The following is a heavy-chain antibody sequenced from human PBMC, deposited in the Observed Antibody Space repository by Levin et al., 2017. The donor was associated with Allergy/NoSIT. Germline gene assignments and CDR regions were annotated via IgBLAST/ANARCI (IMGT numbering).Heavy chain of an antibody. CDR2: IYSGGST. Sequence: PGGSLRLSCAASGFTINSHYMSWVRQAPGKGLEWVSIIYSGGSTYYADSVKGRFTISRDNSKNTLYLQMNSLRAEDTAVYYCARERREHSGYDPEAHFDYWGQGTLVTVSS. CDR1: GFTINSHY. J-gene: IGHJ4*02. D-gene: IGHD5-12*01. CDR3: ARERREHSGYDPEAHFDY. V-gene: IGHV3-66*01.